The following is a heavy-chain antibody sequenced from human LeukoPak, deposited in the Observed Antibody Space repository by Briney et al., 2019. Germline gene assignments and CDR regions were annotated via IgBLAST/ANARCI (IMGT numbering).Heavy chain of an antibody. CDR2: IYPGDSDS. J-gene: IGHJ4*02. D-gene: IGHD5-24*01. CDR3: AREGRDGFRTIDY. V-gene: IGHV5-51*01. CDR1: GYSFTSYW. Sequence: GESLKISCKASGYSFTSYWIGWVRRMPGKGLEWMGIIYPGDSDSRYSPSFQGQVTISADKSLSTAYLQWTSLKASDTAMYYCAREGRDGFRTIDYWGQGTLVTVSS.